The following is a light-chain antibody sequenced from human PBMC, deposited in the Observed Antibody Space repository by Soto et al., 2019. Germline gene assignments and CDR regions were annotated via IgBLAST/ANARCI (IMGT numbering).Light chain of an antibody. CDR3: QKYNSAPTYDT. V-gene: IGKV1-27*01. CDR2: AAS. CDR1: QGISNY. Sequence: DIQMTQSPSSLSASVGDRVTITCRASQGISNYLAWYQQKPGKVPKLLIYAASTLQSGVPSRFSGSGSWTAFTLTISSLQPEDVATYYCQKYNSAPTYDTFGPGTKVDIK. J-gene: IGKJ3*01.